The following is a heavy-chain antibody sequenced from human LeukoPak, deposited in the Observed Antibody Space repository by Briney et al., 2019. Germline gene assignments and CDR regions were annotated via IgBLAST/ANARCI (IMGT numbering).Heavy chain of an antibody. V-gene: IGHV4-4*07. D-gene: IGHD3-22*01. CDR1: GGSISSYY. Sequence: SETLSLTCTVSGGSISSYYWSWIRQPAGKGLEWIGRIYTSGSTNYNPSLKSRVTISVDTSKNQFSLKLSSVTAADTAVYYCARVGAYDNTRYYFDYWGQGTLVTVSS. J-gene: IGHJ4*02. CDR3: ARVGAYDNTRYYFDY. CDR2: IYTSGST.